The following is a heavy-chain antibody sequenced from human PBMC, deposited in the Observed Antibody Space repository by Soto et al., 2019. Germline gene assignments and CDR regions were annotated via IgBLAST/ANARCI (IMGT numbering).Heavy chain of an antibody. V-gene: IGHV3-15*01. J-gene: IGHJ4*01. Sequence: GGSLRLSCAGSGFTFSNAWMNWVRQAPGKGLEWVARIKSKANGETIEYTAPVKGRPSISRDDSENMAYLQMNSLKSEDTAVYYCTTGLFFEFWGHGTPVTIYS. CDR2: IKSKANGETI. CDR1: GFTFSNAW. D-gene: IGHD2-21*01. CDR3: TTGLFFEF.